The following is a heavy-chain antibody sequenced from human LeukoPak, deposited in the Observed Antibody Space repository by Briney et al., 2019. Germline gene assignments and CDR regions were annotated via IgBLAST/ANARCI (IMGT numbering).Heavy chain of an antibody. CDR1: GYTFTGYY. J-gene: IGHJ6*02. V-gene: IGHV1-2*02. CDR2: INPNSGGT. Sequence: GASVKVSCKASGYTFTGYYMHWVRQAPGQGLEWMGWINPNSGGTNYAQKFQGRVTMTRDTSISTAYMELSRLGSDDTAVYYCARRGVSDSPYYYYGMDVWGQGTTVTVSS. CDR3: ARRGVSDSPYYYYGMDV. D-gene: IGHD3-10*01.